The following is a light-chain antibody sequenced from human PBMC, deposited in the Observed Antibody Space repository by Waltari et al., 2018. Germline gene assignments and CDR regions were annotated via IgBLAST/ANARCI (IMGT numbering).Light chain of an antibody. CDR3: QAWDSSTAV. J-gene: IGLJ2*01. Sequence: SYELTQPPSVSVSPGQTAGLTCSADTLGNKYVSWYQQKAGQSPVLVIYEDRKRPSGIPERFSGSNSGNTATLTISGTQAMDEADYSCQAWDSSTAVFGGGTRLTVL. V-gene: IGLV3-1*01. CDR2: EDR. CDR1: TLGNKY.